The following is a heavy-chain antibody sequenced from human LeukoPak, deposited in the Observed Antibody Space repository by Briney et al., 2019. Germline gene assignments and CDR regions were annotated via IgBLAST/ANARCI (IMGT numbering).Heavy chain of an antibody. CDR3: ARRAGTTGAIDY. CDR2: INPNDGGT. Sequence: ASVTVSFTSAVYTFIIYYIHWGRQAPGQGPEWMGLINPNDGGTIYAQKVQGRCTMTSDTSTSTFYVELSSLRSADTAMYYCARRAGTTGAIDYWGLGTLVTVSS. D-gene: IGHD1-7*01. J-gene: IGHJ4*02. V-gene: IGHV1-46*01. CDR1: VYTFIIYY.